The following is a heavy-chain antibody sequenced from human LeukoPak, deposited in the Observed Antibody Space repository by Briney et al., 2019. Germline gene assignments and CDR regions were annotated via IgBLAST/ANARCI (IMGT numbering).Heavy chain of an antibody. CDR2: IYYSGST. V-gene: IGHV4-39*02. J-gene: IGHJ4*02. D-gene: IGHD6-13*01. Sequence: SETLSLTCTVSGGSISSSSYYWGWIRQPPGKGLEWIGSIYYSGSTYYNPSLKSRVTISVDTSKNQFSLKLSSVTAADTAVYYCARDGVAAASDLDYWGQGTLVTVSS. CDR3: ARDGVAAASDLDY. CDR1: GGSISSSSYY.